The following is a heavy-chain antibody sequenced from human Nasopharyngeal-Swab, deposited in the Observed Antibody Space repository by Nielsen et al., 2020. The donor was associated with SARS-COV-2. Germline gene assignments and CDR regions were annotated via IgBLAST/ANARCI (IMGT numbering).Heavy chain of an antibody. CDR2: IYYSGST. Sequence: WIRQPPGKGLEWIGSIYYSGSTYYNPSLKSRVTISVDTSKNQFSLKLSSVTAADTAVHYCARLDVSAAGRDYWGQGTLVTVSS. V-gene: IGHV4-39*01. J-gene: IGHJ4*02. D-gene: IGHD6-13*01. CDR3: ARLDVSAAGRDY.